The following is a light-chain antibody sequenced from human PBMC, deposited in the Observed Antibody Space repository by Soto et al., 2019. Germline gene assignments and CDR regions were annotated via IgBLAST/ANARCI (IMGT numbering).Light chain of an antibody. CDR2: RGS. J-gene: IGKJ4*01. CDR1: QAIRNY. V-gene: IGKV1-33*01. CDR3: QQYDTLPPT. Sequence: DIQMTQSPSSLSASVGDRVTITCQASQAIRNYLNWYQQTRGKAPNLLIYRGSTLETGVPSRFSGRGSATDFTLTISGLQPEDVATYYCQQYDTLPPTFGGGTKVEIK.